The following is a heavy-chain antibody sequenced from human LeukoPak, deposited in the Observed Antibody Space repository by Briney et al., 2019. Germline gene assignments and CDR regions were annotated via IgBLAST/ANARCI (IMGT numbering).Heavy chain of an antibody. J-gene: IGHJ4*02. CDR3: ATYMVRGGDPRY. Sequence: GGSLRLSCAASGFTFSSYAMHWVRQAPGKGLEWVARIKTKSDGGITDYAAAVKGRFTISRDDSKSTLSLRMNSLKTEDTAMYYCATYMVRGGDPRYWGQGTLVTVSS. V-gene: IGHV3-15*01. CDR2: IKTKSDGGIT. D-gene: IGHD3-10*01. CDR1: GFTFSSYA.